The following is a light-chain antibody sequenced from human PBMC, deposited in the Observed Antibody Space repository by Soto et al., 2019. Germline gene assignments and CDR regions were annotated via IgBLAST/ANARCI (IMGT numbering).Light chain of an antibody. Sequence: DIQMTQSPSSLSASVGDRVTITCRASQDLDRWLAWYQQKPGEAPKVLIYAASNLRSGVPSRFSGSGSGADFSLTISSLQPEDVATYYCRQLHDYPITFGQGTRLEIK. CDR3: RQLHDYPIT. CDR2: AAS. CDR1: QDLDRW. V-gene: IGKV1-12*01. J-gene: IGKJ5*01.